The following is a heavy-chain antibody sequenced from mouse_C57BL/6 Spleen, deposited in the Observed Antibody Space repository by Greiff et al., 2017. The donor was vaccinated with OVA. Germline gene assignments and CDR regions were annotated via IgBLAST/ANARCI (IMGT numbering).Heavy chain of an antibody. D-gene: IGHD2-2*01. V-gene: IGHV2-2*01. CDR1: GFSLTSYG. J-gene: IGHJ4*01. Sequence: VKLEESGPGLVQPSQSLSITCTVSGFSLTSYGVHWVRQSPGKGLEWLGVIWSGGSTDYNAAFISRLSISKDNSKSQVFFKMNSLQADDTAIYYCSRSRGGYDDAMDYWGQGTSVTVSA. CDR3: SRSRGGYDDAMDY. CDR2: IWSGGST.